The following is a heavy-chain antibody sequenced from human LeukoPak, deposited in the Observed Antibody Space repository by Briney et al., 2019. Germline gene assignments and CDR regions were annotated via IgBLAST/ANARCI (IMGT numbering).Heavy chain of an antibody. J-gene: IGHJ4*02. CDR3: AKDTGYYYDSSNYWN. D-gene: IGHD3-22*01. Sequence: GGSLRLSCAASGFTFSDYYMSWIRQAPGKGLEWVSYISSSGSTIYYADSVKGRFTISRDNAKNSLYLQMNSLRAEDTALYYCAKDTGYYYDSSNYWNWGQGTLVTVSS. CDR2: ISSSGSTI. V-gene: IGHV3-11*01. CDR1: GFTFSDYY.